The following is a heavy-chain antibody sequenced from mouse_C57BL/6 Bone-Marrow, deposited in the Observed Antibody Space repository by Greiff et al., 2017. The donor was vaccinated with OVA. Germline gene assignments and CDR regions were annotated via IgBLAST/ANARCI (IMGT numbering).Heavy chain of an antibody. CDR2: IWSGGST. CDR1: GFSLTSYG. CDR3: AKNSQLTGYYFDY. J-gene: IGHJ2*01. V-gene: IGHV2-4*01. D-gene: IGHD4-1*01. Sequence: QVQLKESGPGLVQPSQSLSITCTVSGFSLTSYGVHWVRQPPGKGLEWLGVIWSGGSTDYNAAFISRLSISKDNSKSQVFFKMNSLQADDTAIYYCAKNSQLTGYYFDYWGQGTTLTGSS.